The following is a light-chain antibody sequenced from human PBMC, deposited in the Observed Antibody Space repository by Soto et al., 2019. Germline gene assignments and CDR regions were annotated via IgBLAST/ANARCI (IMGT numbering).Light chain of an antibody. CDR1: QSLLYSSNNKNY. CDR2: WAS. CDR3: QQYYSSPPA. J-gene: IGKJ2*01. Sequence: DIVMTQSPDSLAVSLGERATINCRSSQSLLYSSNNKNYLAWYQQKPGQPPKLLIYWASTRESGVPDRFSGSGSGIDFTLTIGSLQAEDVAVYYCQQYYSSPPAFGQGTKLEIK. V-gene: IGKV4-1*01.